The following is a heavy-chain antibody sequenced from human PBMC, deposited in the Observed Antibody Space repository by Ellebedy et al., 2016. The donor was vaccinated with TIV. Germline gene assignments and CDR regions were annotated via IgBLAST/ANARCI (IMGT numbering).Heavy chain of an antibody. CDR3: ARESCSGSCYSYFDY. J-gene: IGHJ4*02. Sequence: SETLSLXXTVSGGSISSSSYYWGWIRQPPGKGLEWIGSIYYSGSTYYNPSLKSRVTISVDTSKNQFSLKLSSVTAADTAVYYCARESCSGSCYSYFDYWGQGTLVTVSS. CDR2: IYYSGST. V-gene: IGHV4-39*07. D-gene: IGHD2-15*01. CDR1: GGSISSSSYY.